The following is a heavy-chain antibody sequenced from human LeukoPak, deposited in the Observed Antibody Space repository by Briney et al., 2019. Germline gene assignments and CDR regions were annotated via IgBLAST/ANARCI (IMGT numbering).Heavy chain of an antibody. V-gene: IGHV3-7*03. CDR3: ARAMDV. Sequence: AGALRLSCAGSGFILSNYLINWVRQAPGEGLEWVGNIKQDGSEKNYLDSVKARFTISRENAKNSVHLQMNSLRVEDTAVYYCARAMDVRGQGTTVTVSS. J-gene: IGHJ6*02. CDR2: IKQDGSEK. CDR1: GFILSNYL.